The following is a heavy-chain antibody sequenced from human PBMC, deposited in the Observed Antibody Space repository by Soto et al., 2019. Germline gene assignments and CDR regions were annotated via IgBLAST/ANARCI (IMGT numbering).Heavy chain of an antibody. CDR1: GFNFSNYG. J-gene: IGHJ4*02. Sequence: EVQLLESGGGLVQPGGSLRLSCAASGFNFSNYGMTWVRQSPGKGLEWVSGITNTGGGTYYADTVKGRFTISRDNSTNTLYLQMNTLRDAETAIYYCAKQFRLNDYWVQGTLVTVFS. CDR3: AKQFRLNDY. CDR2: ITNTGGGT. D-gene: IGHD2-21*01. V-gene: IGHV3-23*01.